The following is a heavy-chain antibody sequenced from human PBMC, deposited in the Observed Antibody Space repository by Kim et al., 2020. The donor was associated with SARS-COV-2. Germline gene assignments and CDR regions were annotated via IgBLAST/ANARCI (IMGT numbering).Heavy chain of an antibody. J-gene: IGHJ6*02. D-gene: IGHD3-22*01. CDR3: AKGGLHYDSSGDYYYYSVMDG. V-gene: IGHV3-30*18. CDR1: GFTFSSYG. Sequence: GGSLRLSCAASGFTFSSYGMHWVRQAPGKGLEWVAVISYDGSNKYYADSVKGRFTISRDNSKNKNTLYLQMNSLRAEDTAVYYCAKGGLHYDSSGDYYYYSVMDGWGQGTAVTVT. CDR2: ISYDGSNK.